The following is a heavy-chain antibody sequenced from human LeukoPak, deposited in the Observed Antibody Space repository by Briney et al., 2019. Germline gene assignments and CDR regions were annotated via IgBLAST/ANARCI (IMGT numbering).Heavy chain of an antibody. CDR1: GFTFSSYW. CDR2: INPDGSST. J-gene: IGHJ4*02. D-gene: IGHD3-22*01. CDR3: ARDPTLRENRGSSGYFYD. Sequence: GGSLRLSCAASGFTFSSYWMHWVRHAPGKGLVWVSRINPDGSSTNYADSVKGRFTISRDNAKNTLFLQMNSLRAEDTAVYFCARDPTLRENRGSSGYFYDWGPGSLVTVSS. V-gene: IGHV3-74*01.